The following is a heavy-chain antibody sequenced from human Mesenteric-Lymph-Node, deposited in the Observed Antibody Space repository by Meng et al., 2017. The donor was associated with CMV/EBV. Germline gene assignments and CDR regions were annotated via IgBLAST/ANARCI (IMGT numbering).Heavy chain of an antibody. CDR1: GFTFSSYA. CDR3: AKDGRVITIFGSDGMDV. CDR2: ISGSGGST. Sequence: GESLKISCAASGFTFSSYAMSWVRQAPGKGLEWVSAISGSGGSTYYADSVKGRFTISRDNSKNTLYLQMNSLRAEDTAVYYCAKDGRVITIFGSDGMDVWGQGTTVTVSS. J-gene: IGHJ6*02. D-gene: IGHD3-3*01. V-gene: IGHV3-23*01.